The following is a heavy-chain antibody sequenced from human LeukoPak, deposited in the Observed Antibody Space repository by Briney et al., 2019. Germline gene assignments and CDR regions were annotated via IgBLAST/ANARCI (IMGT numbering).Heavy chain of an antibody. Sequence: SETLSLTCTVSGDSITSYYWTWLRQPPGKGLEWIGYIYYSGSANYNPSLKSRVTISLDTSKNQFSLKLNSVTAADTAVYYCARDTTGNNWFDPWGQGTLVTVSS. V-gene: IGHV4-59*01. CDR1: GDSITSYY. CDR2: IYYSGSA. D-gene: IGHD1-1*01. J-gene: IGHJ5*02. CDR3: ARDTTGNNWFDP.